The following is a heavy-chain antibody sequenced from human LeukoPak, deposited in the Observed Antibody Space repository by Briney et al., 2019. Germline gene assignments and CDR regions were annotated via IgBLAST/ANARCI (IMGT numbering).Heavy chain of an antibody. CDR1: GFTFTNYA. D-gene: IGHD3-10*01. CDR2: ISYDGSDK. J-gene: IGHJ6*04. Sequence: GGSLRLSCAASGFTFTNYAMYWVRQAPGKGLEWVAVISYDGSDKYCAESVKGRCTISRDNSKSTLYVQLNSLRPEDTAVYYCARDRDRDLLGDGMDVWGKGTTVTVSS. V-gene: IGHV3-30*04. CDR3: ARDRDRDLLGDGMDV.